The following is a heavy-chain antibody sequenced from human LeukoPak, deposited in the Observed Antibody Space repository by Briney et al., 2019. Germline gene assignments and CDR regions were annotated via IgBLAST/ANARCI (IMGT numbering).Heavy chain of an antibody. Sequence: ASVKVSCKASGYTFTGYYIHWVRQAPGQGLEWMGWINPNSGGTNYAQKFQGRVTMASDTSISTAYMELSRLRSDDTAVYYCARAYSSSWDRSLGYWGQGTLVTVSS. CDR2: INPNSGGT. CDR1: GYTFTGYY. V-gene: IGHV1-2*02. CDR3: ARAYSSSWDRSLGY. J-gene: IGHJ4*02. D-gene: IGHD6-13*01.